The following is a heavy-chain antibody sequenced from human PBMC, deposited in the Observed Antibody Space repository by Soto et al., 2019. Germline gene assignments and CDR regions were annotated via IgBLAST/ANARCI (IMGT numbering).Heavy chain of an antibody. Sequence: GGSLRLSCAASGFTFSSYAMHWVRQAPGKGLEWVAVISYDGSNKYYADSVKGRFTISRDNSKNTLYLQMNSLRAEDTAVYYCARDRFIAARYKFDYWGQGTLVTVSS. D-gene: IGHD6-6*01. CDR2: ISYDGSNK. CDR1: GFTFSSYA. J-gene: IGHJ4*02. CDR3: ARDRFIAARYKFDY. V-gene: IGHV3-30-3*01.